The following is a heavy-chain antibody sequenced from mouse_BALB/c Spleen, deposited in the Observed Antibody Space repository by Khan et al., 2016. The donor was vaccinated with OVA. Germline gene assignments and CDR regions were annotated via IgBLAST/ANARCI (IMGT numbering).Heavy chain of an antibody. Sequence: QVQLQQSGAELVRPGVSVKISCKGSGYTFTDYAMHWVKQSHAKSLEWIGVISTYYGDADYNQKFKGKATMTVDQSYRKAYMELARLTYEDSTITYCARGSGNSRFAYWGQGTLVTVSA. J-gene: IGHJ3*01. V-gene: IGHV1S137*01. D-gene: IGHD1-3*01. CDR1: GYTFTDYA. CDR2: ISTYYGDA. CDR3: ARGSGNSRFAY.